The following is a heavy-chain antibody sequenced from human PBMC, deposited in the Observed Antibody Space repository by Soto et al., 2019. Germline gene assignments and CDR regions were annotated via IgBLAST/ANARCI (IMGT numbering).Heavy chain of an antibody. CDR1: GFTFSSYG. J-gene: IGHJ4*02. V-gene: IGHV3-33*01. D-gene: IGHD2-15*01. CDR3: ATPGPNCSGGSCYSGPYDY. CDR2: IWYDGSNK. Sequence: GGSLRLSCAASGFTFSSYGMHWVRQAPGKGLEWVAVIWYDGSNKYYADSVKGRFTISRDNSKNTLYLQMNSLRAEDTAVYYCATPGPNCSGGSCYSGPYDYWGQGTLVTVSS.